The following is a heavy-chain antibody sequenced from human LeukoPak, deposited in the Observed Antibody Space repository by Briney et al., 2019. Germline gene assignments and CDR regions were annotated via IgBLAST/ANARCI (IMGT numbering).Heavy chain of an antibody. CDR1: GFTFSSYG. CDR2: IRYDGSNK. J-gene: IGHJ4*02. D-gene: IGHD2-8*02. CDR3: ARVGCTANTCYGYLIFDY. V-gene: IGHV3-30*02. Sequence: GGSLRLSCAASGFTFSSYGMHWVRQAPGKGLEWVAFIRYDGSNKYYADSVKGRFTISRDNSKNTLYLQMNSLRAEDTAVYYCARVGCTANTCYGYLIFDYWGQGSLVTVSS.